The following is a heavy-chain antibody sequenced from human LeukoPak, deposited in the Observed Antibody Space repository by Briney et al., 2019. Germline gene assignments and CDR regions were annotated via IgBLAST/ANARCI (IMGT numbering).Heavy chain of an antibody. CDR2: ISAYNGNT. V-gene: IGHV1-18*01. CDR3: ARSGYGDYHYYYYGMDV. J-gene: IGHJ6*02. D-gene: IGHD4-17*01. Sequence: ASVKVSCKASGYTFTSYGISWVRQAPGQGLEWMGWISAYNGNTNYAQKLQGRVTMTTDTSTSTAYMELRSLRSDDTAVYYCARSGYGDYHYYYYGMDVWGQGTTVTVSS. CDR1: GYTFTSYG.